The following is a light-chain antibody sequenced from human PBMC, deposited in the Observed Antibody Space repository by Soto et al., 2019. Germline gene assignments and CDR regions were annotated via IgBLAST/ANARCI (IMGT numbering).Light chain of an antibody. Sequence: QSVLTQPPSASGTPGQRVTISCSGSSSNIGSNYVYWYQQLPGTAPKLLIYRNNQRPSGVPDRFSGSKSGTSASLAISGLRSEDEADYYCAAWDGSLRGWVFGGGTKRTVL. J-gene: IGLJ3*02. CDR3: AAWDGSLRGWV. V-gene: IGLV1-47*01. CDR2: RNN. CDR1: SSNIGSNY.